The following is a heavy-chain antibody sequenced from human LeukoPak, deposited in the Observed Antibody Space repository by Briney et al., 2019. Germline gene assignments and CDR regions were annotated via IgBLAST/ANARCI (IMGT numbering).Heavy chain of an antibody. CDR3: AKDVAAAATGNYFDY. D-gene: IGHD6-13*01. CDR1: GGSISSGGYY. Sequence: PSQTLSLTCTVSGGSISSGGYYWSWIRQHPGKGLEWIGYIYYSGSTYYNPSLKSRVTISVDTSKNQFSLKLSSVTAADTAVYYCAKDVAAAATGNYFDYWGQGTLVTVSS. J-gene: IGHJ4*02. CDR2: IYYSGST. V-gene: IGHV4-31*03.